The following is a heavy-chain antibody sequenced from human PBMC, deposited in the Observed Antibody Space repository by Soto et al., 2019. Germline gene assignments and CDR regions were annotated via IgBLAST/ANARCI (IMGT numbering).Heavy chain of an antibody. Sequence: SETLSLTCTVSGGSVSSGSYYWSWIRQPPGKGLEWIGYIYYSGSTNYNPSLKSRVTISVDTSKNQFSLKLSSVTAADTAVYYCASRVKYSGYGDPYYYYYGMDVWGQGTTVTASS. CDR2: IYYSGST. CDR1: GGSVSSGSYY. V-gene: IGHV4-61*01. D-gene: IGHD3-10*01. CDR3: ASRVKYSGYGDPYYYYYGMDV. J-gene: IGHJ6*02.